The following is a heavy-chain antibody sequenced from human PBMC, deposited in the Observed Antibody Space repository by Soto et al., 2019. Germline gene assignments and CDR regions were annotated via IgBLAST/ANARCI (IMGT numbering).Heavy chain of an antibody. V-gene: IGHV3-43*01. D-gene: IGHD3-9*01. CDR3: AKVSGYDILTGPLDY. Sequence: EVQLVESGGVVVQPGGSLRLSCAASGFTFDDYTMHWVRQAPGKGLEWVSLISWDGGSTYYADSVKGRFTISRDNSKNSLYLQMNSRRTEDTALYYCAKVSGYDILTGPLDYWGQGTLVTVSS. CDR2: ISWDGGST. J-gene: IGHJ4*02. CDR1: GFTFDDYT.